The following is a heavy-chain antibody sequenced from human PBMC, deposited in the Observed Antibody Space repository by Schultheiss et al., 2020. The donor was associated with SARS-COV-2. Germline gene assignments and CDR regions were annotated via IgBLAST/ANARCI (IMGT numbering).Heavy chain of an antibody. Sequence: ASVKVSCKASRYTFTGYYMHWVRQAPGQGLEWMGWMNPNSGNTGYAQKFQGRVTMTRDTSISTAYMELSRLRSDDTAVYYCAREGDVLLWFGELTHWGQGTLVTVSS. CDR1: RYTFTGYY. J-gene: IGHJ4*02. V-gene: IGHV1-2*02. D-gene: IGHD3-10*01. CDR2: MNPNSGNT. CDR3: AREGDVLLWFGELTH.